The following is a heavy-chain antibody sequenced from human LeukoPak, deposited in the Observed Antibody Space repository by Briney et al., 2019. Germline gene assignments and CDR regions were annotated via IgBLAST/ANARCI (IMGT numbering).Heavy chain of an antibody. V-gene: IGHV3-11*04. J-gene: IGHJ6*02. CDR1: GFIFSDYN. Sequence: GGSLRLSCAASGFIFSDYNMNWLRQAPGKGLEWLSFISSTSHTISYADSVKGRFTISRDNANNSLYLQMNSLRAEDTAVYYCVRTHLVRGVIRNYYYGMDVWGQGTTVIVSS. CDR3: VRTHLVRGVIRNYYYGMDV. CDR2: ISSTSHTI. D-gene: IGHD3-10*01.